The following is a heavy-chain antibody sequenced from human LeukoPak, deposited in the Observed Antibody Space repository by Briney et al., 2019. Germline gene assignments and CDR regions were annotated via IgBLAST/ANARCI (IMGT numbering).Heavy chain of an antibody. CDR2: IYYSGST. V-gene: IGHV4-31*03. Sequence: SETLSLTCTVSGGSISSGGYYWSWIRQHPGKGLEWLGYIYYSGSTYYNPSLRGRLTISVDTSKNQFSLKLSSVSAADTAVYSCARRGGGYGSGSYYVFDYWGQGTLVTVSS. D-gene: IGHD3-10*01. CDR3: ARRGGGYGSGSYYVFDY. J-gene: IGHJ4*02. CDR1: GGSISSGGYY.